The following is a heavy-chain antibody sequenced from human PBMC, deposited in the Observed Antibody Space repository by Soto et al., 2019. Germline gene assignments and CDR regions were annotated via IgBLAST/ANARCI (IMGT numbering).Heavy chain of an antibody. Sequence: ASVKVSCKVSGCTLTELSMHWVRQAPGKGLEWMGGFDPEDGETIYAQKFQGRVTMTEDTSTDTAYMELSSLRSENTAVYYCAKFYGEQYGGSAPNQYYYTDVRGTGTTVTVFS. V-gene: IGHV1-24*01. CDR1: GCTLTELS. CDR3: AKFYGEQYGGSAPNQYYYTDV. J-gene: IGHJ6*03. CDR2: FDPEDGET. D-gene: IGHD5-12*01.